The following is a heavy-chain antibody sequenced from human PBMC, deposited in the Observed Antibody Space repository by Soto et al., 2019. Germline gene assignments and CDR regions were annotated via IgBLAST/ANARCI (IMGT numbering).Heavy chain of an antibody. Sequence: EVQLVESGGGLVQPGGSLRLSCAVSGFTFSSYDMNWVRQAPGKGLEWVSYISGGGGSSTTIYYADSVRGRFTISRDNAKNSRYLQMKSLRDEDTAVYYCARVAGVGDQDEYWGQGTLVTVSS. V-gene: IGHV3-48*02. CDR1: GFTFSSYD. D-gene: IGHD1-26*01. CDR2: ISGGGGSSTTI. CDR3: ARVAGVGDQDEY. J-gene: IGHJ4*02.